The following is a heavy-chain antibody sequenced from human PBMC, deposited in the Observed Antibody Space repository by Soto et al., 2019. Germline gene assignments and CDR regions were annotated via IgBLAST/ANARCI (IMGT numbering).Heavy chain of an antibody. CDR1: SGSVTDSNW. J-gene: IGHJ4*01. V-gene: IGHV4-4*02. Sequence: QVQLQESGPGLVKPSGTLSLTCAVSSGSVTDSNWWSWVRQPPGRGLEWIGEIYHRGNTDYNPSLKSRVTISVDKSKNQFSLKLNSVTAADTAVYYCARDRIAAPWYYFDSWGHGTLVTVSS. D-gene: IGHD6-25*01. CDR3: ARDRIAAPWYYFDS. CDR2: IYHRGNT.